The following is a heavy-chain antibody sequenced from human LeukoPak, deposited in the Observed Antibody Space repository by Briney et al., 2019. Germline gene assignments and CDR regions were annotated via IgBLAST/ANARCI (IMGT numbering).Heavy chain of an antibody. Sequence: PGGSLRLSCAASGFTFSSYGMHWVRQAPGKGLEWVAVISYDGSNKYYADSVKGRFTISRDNSKNTLYLQMNSLRAEDTAVYYCAKGYSSILYYFDYWGQGTLVTVSS. CDR3: AKGYSSILYYFDY. V-gene: IGHV3-30*18. D-gene: IGHD6-13*01. CDR1: GFTFSSYG. CDR2: ISYDGSNK. J-gene: IGHJ4*02.